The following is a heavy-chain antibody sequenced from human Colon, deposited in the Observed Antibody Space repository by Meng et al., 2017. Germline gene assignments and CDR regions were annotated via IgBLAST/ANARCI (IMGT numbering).Heavy chain of an antibody. D-gene: IGHD3-10*01. CDR2: ISYNGGHI. CDR1: GLILGIYN. Sequence: VGVVEFGGGLVRFGWQLRLSGAVSGLILGIYNMHWVRQASGKELEWVSVISYNGGHIYYADSVKGRFTISRDNSRSSVYLQMNSLRDEYTAVYYCASHGGGAWGLGTLVTVSS. J-gene: IGHJ5*02. V-gene: IGHV3-30*13. CDR3: ASHGGGA.